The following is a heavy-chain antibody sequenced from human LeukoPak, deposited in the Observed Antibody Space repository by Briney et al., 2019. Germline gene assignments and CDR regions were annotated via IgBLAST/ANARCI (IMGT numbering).Heavy chain of an antibody. Sequence: PGGSLRLSCAASGFTFSSYWMSWVRQAPGKGLEWVANIKQDGSEKYYVDSVKGRFTISRDNAKNSLYLQMNSLRAEDTAVYYCARDLTTMVQGVIITAYFDYWGQGTLVTVSS. CDR1: GFTFSSYW. V-gene: IGHV3-7*01. J-gene: IGHJ4*02. CDR3: ARDLTTMVQGVIITAYFDY. D-gene: IGHD3-10*01. CDR2: IKQDGSEK.